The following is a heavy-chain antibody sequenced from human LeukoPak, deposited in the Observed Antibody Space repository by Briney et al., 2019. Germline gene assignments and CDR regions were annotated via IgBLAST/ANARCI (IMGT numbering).Heavy chain of an antibody. J-gene: IGHJ5*02. CDR3: ARDPFGAARTWFSP. CDR1: GFTFTAYA. CDR2: ISDDGKYI. D-gene: IGHD3-3*01. Sequence: GGSLRLSCAASGFTFTAYAMNWLRQAPGKGPEWISSISDDGKYIYYADSVKGRFTISRDDSNNSLFLQMNSLRAEATALYYCARDPFGAARTWFSPWGERNLVIASS. V-gene: IGHV3-21*01.